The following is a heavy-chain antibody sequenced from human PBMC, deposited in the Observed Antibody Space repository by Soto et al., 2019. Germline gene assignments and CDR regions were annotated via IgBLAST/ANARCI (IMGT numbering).Heavy chain of an antibody. Sequence: GESLKISCKGSGYSFTTYWIGWVRQMPGKGLEWMGIIYPGDSDTRYSPSFQGQVTISADKSITTAYLQWSSLKASDTAMYYCARGATIGHYYYYYGMDVWGQGTTVTVSS. CDR1: GYSFTTYW. V-gene: IGHV5-51*01. CDR3: ARGATIGHYYYYYGMDV. J-gene: IGHJ6*02. D-gene: IGHD5-12*01. CDR2: IYPGDSDT.